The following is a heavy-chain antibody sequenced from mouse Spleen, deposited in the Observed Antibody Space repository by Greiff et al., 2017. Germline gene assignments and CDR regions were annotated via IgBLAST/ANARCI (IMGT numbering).Heavy chain of an antibody. D-gene: IGHD4-1*01. Sequence: QVQLQQPGAELVMPGASVKLSCKASGYTFTSYWMHWVKQRPGQGLEWIGEIDPSDSYTNYNQKFKGKATLTVDKSSSTAYMQLSSLTSEDSAVYYCAINWDGGFAYWGQGTLVTVSA. CDR2: IDPSDSYT. J-gene: IGHJ3*01. CDR3: AINWDGGFAY. V-gene: IGHV1-69*01. CDR1: GYTFTSYW.